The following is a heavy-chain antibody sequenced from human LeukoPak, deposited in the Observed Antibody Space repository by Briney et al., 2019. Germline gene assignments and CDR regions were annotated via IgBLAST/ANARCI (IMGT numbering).Heavy chain of an antibody. CDR3: ARDNAETYYDILTGYYPAFRAFDI. Sequence: SETLYLTCTVSGDSISNYYWTWIRQPAGKGLEWIGRIYTSGTTNYSPSLKSRVTMPVDTSKNQFSLKLSSVTAADAAVYYCARDNAETYYDILTGYYPAFRAFDIWGQGTMVTVSS. CDR2: IYTSGTT. V-gene: IGHV4-4*07. D-gene: IGHD3-9*01. J-gene: IGHJ3*02. CDR1: GDSISNYY.